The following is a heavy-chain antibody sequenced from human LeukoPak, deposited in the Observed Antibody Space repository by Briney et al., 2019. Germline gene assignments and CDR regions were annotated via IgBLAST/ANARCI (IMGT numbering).Heavy chain of an antibody. CDR1: GYTFTSYG. CDR3: ARLYDILTGYNWFDP. V-gene: IGHV1-18*01. Sequence: GASVKVSCKASGYTFTSYGISWVRQAPGQGLEWMGWISAYNGNTNYAQKLQGRVTMTTDTSTSTAYMELRSLRSDDTAVYYCARLYDILTGYNWFDPWGQGTLVTVSS. D-gene: IGHD3-9*01. CDR2: ISAYNGNT. J-gene: IGHJ5*02.